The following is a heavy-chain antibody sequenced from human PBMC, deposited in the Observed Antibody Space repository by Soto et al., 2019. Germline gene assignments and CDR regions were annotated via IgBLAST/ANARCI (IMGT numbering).Heavy chain of an antibody. CDR1: GYTFTTHG. Sequence: QVQLLQCGAEVKKPGASVKVSCKASGYTFTTHGITWVRQVPGQGLEWMGWVRGDNGHTNYAQSLQGRVTMTTDTSTSTAYMEPRRLRSDDTAVYYCARELGYSLSGPGYREWFDPWGQGTLVSVSS. CDR3: ARELGYSLSGPGYREWFDP. V-gene: IGHV1-18*01. J-gene: IGHJ5*02. CDR2: VRGDNGHT. D-gene: IGHD1-26*01.